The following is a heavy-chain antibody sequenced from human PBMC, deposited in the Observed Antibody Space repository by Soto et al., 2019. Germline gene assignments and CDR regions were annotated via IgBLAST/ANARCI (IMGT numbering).Heavy chain of an antibody. V-gene: IGHV4-59*01. CDR3: ARDSGYDYVGFDY. CDR2: IYYSGST. J-gene: IGHJ4*02. CDR1: GGSISSYY. D-gene: IGHD5-12*01. Sequence: SETLSLTCTVSGGSISSYYWSWIRQPPGKGLEWIGYIYYSGSTNYNPSLKSRVTISVDTSKNQFSLKLSSVTAADTAVYYCARDSGYDYVGFDYWAQGTLVTVSS.